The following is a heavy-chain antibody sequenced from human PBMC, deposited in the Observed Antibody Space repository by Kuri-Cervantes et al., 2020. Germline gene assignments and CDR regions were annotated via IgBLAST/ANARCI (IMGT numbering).Heavy chain of an antibody. V-gene: IGHV3-53*01. J-gene: IGHJ3*02. Sequence: GGSLRLSCAASGFTVSSSYTTWVRRAPGKGLGWVSVSYSGGSTCYADSVKGRFTISRDNSKNTLYLQMNSLRAEDTAVYYCAKTGRTADAFDIWGQGTMVTVSS. CDR2: SYSGGST. D-gene: IGHD1-14*01. CDR1: GFTVSSSY. CDR3: AKTGRTADAFDI.